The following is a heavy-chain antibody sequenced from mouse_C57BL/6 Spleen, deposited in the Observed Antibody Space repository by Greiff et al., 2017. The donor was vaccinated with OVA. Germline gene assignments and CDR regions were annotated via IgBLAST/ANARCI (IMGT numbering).Heavy chain of an antibody. J-gene: IGHJ4*01. V-gene: IGHV1-26*01. CDR3: ARMGNSYAMDY. CDR1: GYTFTDYY. Sequence: VQLQQSGPELVKPGASVKISCKASGYTFTDYYMNWVKQSHGKSLEWIGDINPNNGGTSYNQKFKGKATLTVDKSSSTAYMELRSLTSEDSAVYYCARMGNSYAMDYWGQGTSVTVSS. D-gene: IGHD2-1*01. CDR2: INPNNGGT.